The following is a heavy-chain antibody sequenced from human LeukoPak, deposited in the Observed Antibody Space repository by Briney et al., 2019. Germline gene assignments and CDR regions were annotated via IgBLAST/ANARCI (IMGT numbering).Heavy chain of an antibody. D-gene: IGHD3-22*01. Sequence: PSQTLSLTCAVSGGSISSGGYSWSWIRQPPGKGLEWIGYIYDSGSTYYNPSLKSRVIISLDRSKNQFSLKLSSVTAADTAVYYCARSNYDSSGYPDYWGQGTLVTVSS. J-gene: IGHJ4*02. V-gene: IGHV4-30-2*01. CDR3: ARSNYDSSGYPDY. CDR1: GGSISSGGYS. CDR2: IYDSGST.